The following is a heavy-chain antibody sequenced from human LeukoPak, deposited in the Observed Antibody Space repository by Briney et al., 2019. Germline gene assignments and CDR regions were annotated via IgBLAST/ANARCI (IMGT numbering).Heavy chain of an antibody. CDR3: AKYKQWLRNDAFDI. J-gene: IGHJ3*02. D-gene: IGHD6-19*01. CDR1: GFTFSSYG. CDR2: IRYDGSNK. V-gene: IGHV3-30*02. Sequence: SGGSLRLSCAASGFTFSSYGMHWVRQAPGKGLEWVAFIRYDGSNKYYADSVKGRFTISRDNSKNTLYLQMNSLRAEDTAVYYCAKYKQWLRNDAFDIWGQGTMVTVSS.